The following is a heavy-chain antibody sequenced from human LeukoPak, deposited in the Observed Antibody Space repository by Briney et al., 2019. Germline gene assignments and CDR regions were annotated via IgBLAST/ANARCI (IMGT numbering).Heavy chain of an antibody. D-gene: IGHD5-18*01. CDR2: IIPILGIA. J-gene: IGHJ4*02. V-gene: IGHV1-69*04. CDR3: ARDYGAMEPDY. CDR1: GGTFSSYA. Sequence: SVKVSCKASGGTFSSYAISWVRQAPGQGLEWMGRIIPILGIANYAQKFQGRVTITADKSTSTAYMELSSLRSEDTAAYYCARDYGAMEPDYWGQGTLVTVSS.